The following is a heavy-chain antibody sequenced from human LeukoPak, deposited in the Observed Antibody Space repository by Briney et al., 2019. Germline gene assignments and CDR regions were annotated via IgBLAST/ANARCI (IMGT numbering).Heavy chain of an antibody. CDR3: AKVGGGRYYYYYYMDV. CDR2: IYYSGST. J-gene: IGHJ6*03. CDR1: GFTFSSYA. V-gene: IGHV4-38-2*01. D-gene: IGHD2-15*01. Sequence: PGGSLRPSCAASGFTFSSYAMSWVRQAPGKGLEWIGSIYYSGSTYYNPSLKSRVTTSVDTSKNQFSLKVSSVTAADTAVYYCAKVGGGRYYYYYYMDVWGKGTTVTVSS.